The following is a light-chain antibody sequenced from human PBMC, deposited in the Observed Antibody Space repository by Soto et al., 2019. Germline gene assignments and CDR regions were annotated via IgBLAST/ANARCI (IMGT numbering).Light chain of an antibody. CDR2: GAS. CDR3: QQYGSSPRT. Sequence: EILLTQSPCTLSLSPGERATLSCRASQSVSSSYLAWYQQKPGQAPRLLIYGASSRATGIPDRSSGSGSGTDFTLTISRLEPEDFAVYYCQQYGSSPRTFGQGTKVDIK. J-gene: IGKJ1*01. V-gene: IGKV3-20*01. CDR1: QSVSSSY.